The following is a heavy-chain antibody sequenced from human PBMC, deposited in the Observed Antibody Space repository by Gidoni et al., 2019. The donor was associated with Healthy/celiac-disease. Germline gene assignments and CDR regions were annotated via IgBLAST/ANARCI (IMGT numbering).Heavy chain of an antibody. J-gene: IGHJ2*01. CDR1: GGSFSGYY. V-gene: IGHV4-34*01. CDR2: IKHSGST. Sequence: VPLQQWGAGLLKPSETLSLTCAVYGGSFSGYYWSWIRQPPGKGLEWIGEIKHSGSTNYNPSLKRRVTISVDTSKNQFSLKLSSVTAADTAVYYCARGRDWYFDLWGRGTLVTVSS. CDR3: ARGRDWYFDL.